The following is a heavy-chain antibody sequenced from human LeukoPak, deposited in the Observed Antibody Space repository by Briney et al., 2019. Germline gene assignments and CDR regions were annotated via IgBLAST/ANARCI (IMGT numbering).Heavy chain of an antibody. J-gene: IGHJ4*02. V-gene: IGHV4-59*01. CDR1: GASISSYY. D-gene: IGHD3-3*01. Sequence: PSETLSLTCTVSGASISSYYWSWIRQPPGEGLEWIGYIHDIGSTNYNPSLKSRVTMSVDKPNNQFSLNLTSVTPADTAVYYCARTSDFWSGLFHFEHWGQGTLVTVSS. CDR3: ARTSDFWSGLFHFEH. CDR2: IHDIGST.